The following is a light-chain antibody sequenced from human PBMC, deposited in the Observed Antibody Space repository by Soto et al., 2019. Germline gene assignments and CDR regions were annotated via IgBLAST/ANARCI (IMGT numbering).Light chain of an antibody. J-gene: IGKJ5*01. CDR2: RTF. V-gene: IGKV3-20*01. CDR1: QTIASRY. Sequence: EIVLTQSPGTLSLSPGERATLSCKASQTIASRYLAWYQHQPGQAPRVLIYRTFAMAPGIPDRFSGGGAGRVFSLTMSGLEREDFAVYYCQQYDTSPPSFGQGTRLDMK. CDR3: QQYDTSPPS.